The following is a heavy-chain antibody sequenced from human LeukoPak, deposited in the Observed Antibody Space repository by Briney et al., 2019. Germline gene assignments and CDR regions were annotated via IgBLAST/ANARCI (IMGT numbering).Heavy chain of an antibody. D-gene: IGHD2-15*01. CDR2: IRRDGTT. Sequence: RGSLTLSCAASGFTVSSYWIHWVRQAPGKGLVWVSLIRRDGTTSFAASVQGRFTISRDNARNTLYLQMNSLAAEDTAVYYCARDAGQATPFDYWGPGTLVTVSS. CDR1: GFTVSSYW. CDR3: ARDAGQATPFDY. V-gene: IGHV3-74*01. J-gene: IGHJ4*02.